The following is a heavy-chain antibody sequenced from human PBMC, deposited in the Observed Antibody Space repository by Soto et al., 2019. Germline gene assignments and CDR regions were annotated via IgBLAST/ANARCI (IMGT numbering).Heavy chain of an antibody. D-gene: IGHD6-19*01. J-gene: IGHJ4*02. V-gene: IGHV4-59*01. Sequence: QVQLQESGPGLVKPSETLSLTCTVSGDSISSLYWSWIRQPPGKGLEWIGYIYYSGSINYNPSLKSRVPISVDPSKNQFSLSLSSVTAADTAVYSCANPLWDTSGWKPAYWGQGTLGTVSS. CDR1: GDSISSLY. CDR3: ANPLWDTSGWKPAY. CDR2: IYYSGSI.